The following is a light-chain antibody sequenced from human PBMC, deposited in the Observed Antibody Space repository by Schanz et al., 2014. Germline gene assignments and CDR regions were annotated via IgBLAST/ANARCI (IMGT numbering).Light chain of an antibody. CDR2: GAS. CDR3: QQYGSSPQT. Sequence: EIVLTQSPGTLSLSPGERAALSCRASQSVSSTFLAWYQQKPGQAPRLLIYGASSRATGIPDRFSGGGSGTDFTLTISRLEPEDFAVYYCQQYGSSPQTFGQGTNLQIK. CDR1: QSVSSTF. J-gene: IGKJ2*01. V-gene: IGKV3-20*01.